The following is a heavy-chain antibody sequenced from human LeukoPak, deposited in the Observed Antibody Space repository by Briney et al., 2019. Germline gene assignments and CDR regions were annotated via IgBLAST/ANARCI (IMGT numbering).Heavy chain of an antibody. V-gene: IGHV4-38-2*02. CDR3: ARTSVDTAMGTDY. J-gene: IGHJ4*02. D-gene: IGHD5-18*01. Sequence: SETLSLTCTVSGYSISSGYYWGWIRQPPGKGLEWIGSIYHSGSTYYNPSLKSRVTISVDTSKNQFSLKLSSVTAADTAVYYCARTSVDTAMGTDYWGQGTLVTVSS. CDR2: IYHSGST. CDR1: GYSISSGYY.